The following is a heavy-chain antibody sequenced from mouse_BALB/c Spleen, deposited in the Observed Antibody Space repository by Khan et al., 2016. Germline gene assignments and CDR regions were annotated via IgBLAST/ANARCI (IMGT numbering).Heavy chain of an antibody. J-gene: IGHJ2*01. CDR1: GYTFSSYW. CDR2: ILPGSGST. Sequence: QVQLKQSGAELMKPGASVKISCKATGYTFSSYWIEWVKQRPGHGLEWIGEILPGSGSTNYNEKFRGKATFTADTSSNTAYMQLSSLTSEVSAVHYCARTDRRGYFDYWGQGTTLTVSS. V-gene: IGHV1-9*01. CDR3: ARTDRRGYFDY.